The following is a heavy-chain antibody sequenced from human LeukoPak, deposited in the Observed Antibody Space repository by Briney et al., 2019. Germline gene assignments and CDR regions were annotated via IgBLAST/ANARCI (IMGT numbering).Heavy chain of an antibody. CDR1: GFTFSSNA. Sequence: SGGSLRLSCAASGFTFSSNAMNWVRQAPGKGLEWVSVISGSGGSTYYADSVKGRFTISRDNSKNTLYLQMNSLRAEDTAVYYCAKGRYASGWDYFDYWGQGTLVTVSS. D-gene: IGHD6-19*01. V-gene: IGHV3-23*01. J-gene: IGHJ4*02. CDR3: AKGRYASGWDYFDY. CDR2: ISGSGGST.